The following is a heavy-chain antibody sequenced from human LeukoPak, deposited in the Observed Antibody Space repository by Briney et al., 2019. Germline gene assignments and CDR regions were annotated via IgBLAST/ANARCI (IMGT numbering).Heavy chain of an antibody. CDR3: ATGYSSTLFYFEQ. D-gene: IGHD6-13*01. J-gene: IGHJ4*02. V-gene: IGHV4-59*01. CDR1: GDSIISYY. Sequence: SETLSLTCTVSGDSIISYYWSWIRQPPGKGLEWIGYIYHSGSTNYNPSPKSRVTISADTSKDQFSLKLASVTAADTAVYYCATGYSSTLFYFEQWREGPRVTVSS. CDR2: IYHSGST.